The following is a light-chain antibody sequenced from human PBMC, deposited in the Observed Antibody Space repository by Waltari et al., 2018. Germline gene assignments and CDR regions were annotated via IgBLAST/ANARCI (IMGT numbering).Light chain of an antibody. Sequence: QAALTQPPSVSGSPGQSVTISCTGTSSDIGIYNYVSWYQQHPDKAPKLMIYDVNKRPSGVPDRFSGSKSGNTASLTISGLQAEDEADYYCSSYAGSSTLIFGGGTRLTVL. J-gene: IGLJ2*01. V-gene: IGLV2-11*01. CDR2: DVN. CDR3: SSYAGSSTLI. CDR1: SSDIGIYNY.